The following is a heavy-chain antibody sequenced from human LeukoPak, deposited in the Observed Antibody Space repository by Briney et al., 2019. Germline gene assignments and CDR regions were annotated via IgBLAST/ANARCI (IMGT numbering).Heavy chain of an antibody. Sequence: SETLSLTCAVSGGSISSGGYSWSWIRQPPGKGLEWIGYIYHSGSTYYNPSLKSRVTMSVDRSKNQFSLKLSSVTAADTAVYYCARAVVGNDHIDYWGQGTLVTVSS. CDR3: ARAVVGNDHIDY. V-gene: IGHV4-30-2*01. D-gene: IGHD2-15*01. J-gene: IGHJ4*02. CDR2: IYHSGST. CDR1: GGSISSGGYS.